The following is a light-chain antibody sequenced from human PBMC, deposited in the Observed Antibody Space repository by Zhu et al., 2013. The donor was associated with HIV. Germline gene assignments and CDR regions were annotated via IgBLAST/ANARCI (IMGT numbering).Light chain of an antibody. CDR3: QSYDTTLSGWV. J-gene: IGLJ3*02. CDR2: RTN. Sequence: QSVLTQPPSASGTPGQRVTISCSGTRTNIGSNYVFWYQQLPGMAPKLLIYRTNQRPSGVPDRFSGSKFGASASLAISGLRSEDEADYYCQSYDTTLSGWVFGGGTKLTVL. V-gene: IGLV1-47*01. CDR1: RTNIGSNY.